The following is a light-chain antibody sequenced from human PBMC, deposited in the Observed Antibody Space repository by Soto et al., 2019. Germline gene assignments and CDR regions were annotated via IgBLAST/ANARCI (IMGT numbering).Light chain of an antibody. CDR2: GPS. V-gene: IGKV3-20*01. CDR3: RQYGSSPSYT. J-gene: IGKJ2*01. CDR1: QSVSSSSG. Sequence: EIVLTQSPGTLSLSPGERATLSCRASQSVSSSSGLAWYQQKPGQAPRLLIYGPSSRATGIQDRFSGSGSATDFTLTISRLEPEDFAVYYCRQYGSSPSYTFGQGTKLEIK.